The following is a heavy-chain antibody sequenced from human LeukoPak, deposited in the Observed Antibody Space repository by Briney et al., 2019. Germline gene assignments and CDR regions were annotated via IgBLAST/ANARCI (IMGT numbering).Heavy chain of an antibody. D-gene: IGHD4-11*01. CDR2: MYHSGST. V-gene: IGHV4-30-2*01. J-gene: IGHJ4*02. CDR1: GGSISSGDYY. CDR3: ARGDYPWGFDC. Sequence: SQTLSLTCTVSGGSISSGDYYWSWIRQLPGKGLEWIAYMYHSGSTYYNPSLKSRVTISIDRSKNQLSLKLNSVTAADTAVYYCARGDYPWGFDCWGQGTLVTVSS.